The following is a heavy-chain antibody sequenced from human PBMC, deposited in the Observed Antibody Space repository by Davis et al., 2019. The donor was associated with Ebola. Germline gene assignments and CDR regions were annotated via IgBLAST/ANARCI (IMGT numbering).Heavy chain of an antibody. V-gene: IGHV1-8*01. CDR2: MNPNSENT. D-gene: IGHD3-9*01. CDR3: GRGGYFDWLTRWHYYGMDV. CDR1: GYTFTTYD. J-gene: IGHJ6*02. Sequence: AASVKVSCKASGYTFTTYDIHWVRQATGQGLEWVGWMNPNSENTGYAQKFQGRVTMTRSTSISTAYMELRSLRSEDTAVYYCGRGGYFDWLTRWHYYGMDVWGQGTTVTVSS.